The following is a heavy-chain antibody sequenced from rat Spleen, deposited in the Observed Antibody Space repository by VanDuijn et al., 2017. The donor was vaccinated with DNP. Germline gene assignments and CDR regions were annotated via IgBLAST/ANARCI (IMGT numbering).Heavy chain of an antibody. J-gene: IGHJ2*01. CDR1: GFTFSDYY. V-gene: IGHV5-20*01. Sequence: EVQLVESGGGLVQPGRSLKLSCAASGFTFSDYYMAWVRQAPTKGLEWVASISYDGGSTYYRDSVKGRFTISRDNAKSSLYLQMDSLRSEDTATYYCGRHGRGNPPFDYWGQGVTVTVSS. CDR3: GRHGRGNPPFDY. D-gene: IGHD4-5*01. CDR2: ISYDGGST.